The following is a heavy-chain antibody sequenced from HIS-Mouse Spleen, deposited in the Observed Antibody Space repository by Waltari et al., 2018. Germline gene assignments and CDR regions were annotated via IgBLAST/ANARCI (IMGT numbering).Heavy chain of an antibody. D-gene: IGHD6-13*01. CDR1: GGSISSSSYY. V-gene: IGHV4-39*07. Sequence: QLQLQESGPGLVKPSETLSLTCTVSGGSISSSSYYWGWIRQPPGKGLEWIGSIYYSGGPYSNPSLKSRVTISVDTSKNQFSLKLSSVTAADTAVYYCAREIPYSSSWYDWYFDLWGRGTLFTVSS. CDR2: IYYSGGP. J-gene: IGHJ2*01. CDR3: AREIPYSSSWYDWYFDL.